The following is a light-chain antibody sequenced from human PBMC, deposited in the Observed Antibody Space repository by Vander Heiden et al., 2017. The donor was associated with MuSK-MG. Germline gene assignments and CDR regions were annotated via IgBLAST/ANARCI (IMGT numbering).Light chain of an antibody. CDR2: GAS. V-gene: IGKV3-15*01. CDR3: QQYNNWPPVT. J-gene: IGKJ4*01. CDR1: QSVSSN. Sequence: EIVMTHSPATLSVSPGERATISCRTSQSVSSNLAWYQHKPGQPPRLLIYGASTRDTGIPARFSGSGSGTEFTLTISSLQSEDFAVYYCQQYNNWPPVTFGGGTKVEIK.